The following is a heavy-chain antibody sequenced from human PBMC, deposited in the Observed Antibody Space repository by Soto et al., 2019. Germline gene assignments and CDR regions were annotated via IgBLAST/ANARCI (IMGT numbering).Heavy chain of an antibody. J-gene: IGHJ4*02. D-gene: IGHD6-19*01. CDR2: IYWNDDK. V-gene: IGHV2-5*01. Sequence: QITLKESGPTLVKPTQTLTLTCTFSGVSLSTSGVGVGWIRQPPGKALEWLALIYWNDDKRYSPSLKSRLTIPKDDSKNQVVLTMTNMDPVDTATYYCAHRRSGWIPFDYWGQGTLVTVSS. CDR3: AHRRSGWIPFDY. CDR1: GVSLSTSGVG.